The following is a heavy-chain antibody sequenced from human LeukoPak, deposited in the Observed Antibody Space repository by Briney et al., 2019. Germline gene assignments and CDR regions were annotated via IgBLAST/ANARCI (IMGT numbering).Heavy chain of an antibody. CDR2: TYYRSTWYN. CDR1: GDSVSSNSVT. Sequence: SQTLSLTCAISGDSVSSNSVTWNWIRQSPSRGLEWLGRTYYRSTWYNDFAVSVRGRITVNPDTSKNQFSLHLNSVTPEDTAVYYCARRLTQYDCFDPWGQGILVTVSS. D-gene: IGHD2-2*01. J-gene: IGHJ5*02. V-gene: IGHV6-1*01. CDR3: ARRLTQYDCFDP.